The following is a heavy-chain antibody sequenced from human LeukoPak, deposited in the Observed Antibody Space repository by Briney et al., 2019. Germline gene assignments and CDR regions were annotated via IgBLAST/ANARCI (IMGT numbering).Heavy chain of an antibody. Sequence: GGFLRLSCSASEFSFSTHALHWVRQAPGKGLEWVTIISYDGTNKYYADSVKGRFTISRDNFKNTLYLQMNSLGPGDTAVYFCAGGSKYSGYDYPSSWGQGTLVTVSS. J-gene: IGHJ5*02. D-gene: IGHD5-12*01. CDR1: EFSFSTHA. CDR3: AGGSKYSGYDYPSS. CDR2: ISYDGTNK. V-gene: IGHV3-30*04.